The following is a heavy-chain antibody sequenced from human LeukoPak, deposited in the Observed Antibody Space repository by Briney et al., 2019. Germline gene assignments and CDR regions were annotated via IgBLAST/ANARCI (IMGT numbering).Heavy chain of an antibody. CDR3: ARALVATIDDY. D-gene: IGHD5-12*01. V-gene: IGHV3-48*01. Sequence: PGGPLRLSWAASGFTFSSYSINWVRQAPGKGLEWVSYISSSSSTIYYADSVKGRFTISRDNAKNSLYLQMNSLRAEDTAVYYCARALVATIDDYWGQGTLVTVSS. CDR1: GFTFSSYS. CDR2: ISSSSSTI. J-gene: IGHJ4*02.